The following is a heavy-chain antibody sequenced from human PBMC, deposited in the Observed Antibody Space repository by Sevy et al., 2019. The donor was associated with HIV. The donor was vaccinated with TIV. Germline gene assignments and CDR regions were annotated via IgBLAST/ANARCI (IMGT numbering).Heavy chain of an antibody. CDR3: ARGSYGGNSFYDY. J-gene: IGHJ4*02. V-gene: IGHV3-7*01. CDR1: GFTFSSYW. Sequence: GSSLRLSCAASGFTFSSYWMSWVRQAPGKGLEWVANIKQDGSEKYYVDSVKGRFTISRDNAKNSLYLQMNSLRAEDTAVYYCARGSYGGNSFYDYWGQGTLVTVSS. CDR2: IKQDGSEK. D-gene: IGHD2-21*02.